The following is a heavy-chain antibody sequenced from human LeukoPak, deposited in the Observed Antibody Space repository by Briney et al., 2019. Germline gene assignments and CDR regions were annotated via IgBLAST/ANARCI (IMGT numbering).Heavy chain of an antibody. CDR3: HPGRPSHSGYDWGSWFDP. CDR2: IRSKAYGGTT. Sequence: GSLRLSCTASGFTFGDYAMSWVRQAPGKGLEWVGFIRSKAYGGTTEYAASVKGRFTISRDDSKSIAYLQMNSLKTEDTVVYYCHPGRPSHSGYDWGSWFDPWGQGTLVTVSS. CDR1: GFTFGDYA. V-gene: IGHV3-49*04. D-gene: IGHD5-12*01. J-gene: IGHJ5*02.